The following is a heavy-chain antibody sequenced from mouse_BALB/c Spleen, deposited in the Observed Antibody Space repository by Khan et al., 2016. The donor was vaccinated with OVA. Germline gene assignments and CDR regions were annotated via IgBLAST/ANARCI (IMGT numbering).Heavy chain of an antibody. CDR1: GFSLTSYG. CDR2: IWAGGST. D-gene: IGHD1-3*01. J-gene: IGHJ2*01. V-gene: IGHV2-9*02. CDR3: ARREDI. Sequence: VELVESGPGLVAPSQSLSITCTVSGFSLTSYGVHWVRQPPGKGLEWLGVIWAGGSTNYNSALMSRLSLSKDNSKSQVFLKMNSLQTDDTARYYCARREDIWGQGTTLTVSS.